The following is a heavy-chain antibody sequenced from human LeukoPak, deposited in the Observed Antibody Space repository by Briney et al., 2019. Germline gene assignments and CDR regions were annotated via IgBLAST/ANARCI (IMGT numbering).Heavy chain of an antibody. Sequence: GGSLRLSCAASGFSLHTYWMTWVRQAPGKGLEWVSYINEDNSVIYYVDSVKGRFTISRSKAENSVFLQMNSLRAEDTAVYFLAKESTRRSLLKCCSWDAYDIWGQGTMVTVAS. J-gene: IGHJ3*02. CDR3: AKESTRRSLLKCCSWDAYDI. CDR1: GFSLHTYW. D-gene: IGHD3-10*02. V-gene: IGHV3-48*01. CDR2: INEDNSVI.